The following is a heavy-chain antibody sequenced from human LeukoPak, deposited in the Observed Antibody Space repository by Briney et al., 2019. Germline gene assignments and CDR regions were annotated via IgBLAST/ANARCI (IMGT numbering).Heavy chain of an antibody. J-gene: IGHJ4*02. CDR2: IYYSGST. CDR1: GVSISSGGYY. V-gene: IGHV4-31*03. CDR3: ARNGVYGSGSHFDY. Sequence: PSETLSLTCTVSGVSISSGGYYWSWIRQHPGKGLEWIGYIYYSGSTYYNPSLKSRVTISVDTSKNQFSLKLSSVTAADTAVYYCARNGVYGSGSHFDYWGQGTLVTVSS. D-gene: IGHD3-10*01.